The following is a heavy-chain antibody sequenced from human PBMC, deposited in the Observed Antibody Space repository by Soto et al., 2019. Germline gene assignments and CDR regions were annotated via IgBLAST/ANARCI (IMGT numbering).Heavy chain of an antibody. J-gene: IGHJ6*02. Sequence: GGSLRLSCAASGFTLWNYAMSWVRQAPGKGLEWVANIKQDGSEKYYVDSVKGRFTISRDNAKNSLYLQMNSLRAEDTAVYYCARFYYDSSGYLPSPYYYYYGMDVWGQGTTVTVSS. CDR3: ARFYYDSSGYLPSPYYYYYGMDV. D-gene: IGHD3-22*01. CDR2: IKQDGSEK. CDR1: GFTLWNYA. V-gene: IGHV3-7*01.